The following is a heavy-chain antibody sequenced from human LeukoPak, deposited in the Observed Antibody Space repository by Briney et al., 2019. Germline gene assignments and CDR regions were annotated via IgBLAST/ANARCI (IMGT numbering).Heavy chain of an antibody. CDR3: SRGLVGYYHDSSTYPDS. CDR2: INGDGSIT. Sequence: PGGSLRLSCVASGITFRSYSMNWVRQAPGKGLVWVSRINGDGSITTYADSVKGRFTISRDNAKNMLYLQLDSLTAEDTAVYYCSRGLVGYYHDSSTYPDSWGQGTLVTVSS. D-gene: IGHD3-22*01. J-gene: IGHJ4*02. CDR1: GITFRSYS. V-gene: IGHV3-74*01.